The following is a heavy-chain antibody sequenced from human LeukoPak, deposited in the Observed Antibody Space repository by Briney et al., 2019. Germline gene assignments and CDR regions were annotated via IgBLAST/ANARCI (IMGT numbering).Heavy chain of an antibody. CDR1: GFTFIDYD. CDR2: IGIRGDT. J-gene: IGHJ4*02. Sequence: PGGSLRLSCAASGFTFIDYDMHWVRQVIGKGLEWVSAIGIRGDTHYSGSVKGRFTTSRENAESSLYLQMNSLRAEDTAVYYCARGGIQVFGIDEFDYWGQGTLVTVSS. D-gene: IGHD5-18*01. V-gene: IGHV3-13*01. CDR3: ARGGIQVFGIDEFDY.